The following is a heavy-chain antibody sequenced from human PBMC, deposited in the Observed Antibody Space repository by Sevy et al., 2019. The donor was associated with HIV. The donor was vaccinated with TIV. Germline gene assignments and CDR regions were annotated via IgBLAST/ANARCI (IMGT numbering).Heavy chain of an antibody. CDR1: GDSVTTNTYF. D-gene: IGHD2-2*01. Sequence: SETLSLTCTVSGDSVTTNTYFWGWIRQPPGKGLEWLGSMSNSGSTYYNPSLKSRVTISINTSKNQVSLRLTSVTAADTAVYYCARETKGYQVLMQLFDSWGQGTLVTVSS. CDR2: MSNSGST. CDR3: ARETKGYQVLMQLFDS. J-gene: IGHJ5*01. V-gene: IGHV4-39*02.